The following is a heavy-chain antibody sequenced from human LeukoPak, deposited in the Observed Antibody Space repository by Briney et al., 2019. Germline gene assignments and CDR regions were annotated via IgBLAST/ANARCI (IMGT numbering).Heavy chain of an antibody. D-gene: IGHD1-26*01. J-gene: IGHJ4*02. CDR1: GFIFCSYS. CDR3: ARGGLGSWTFDS. CDR2: FSSCGSTI. Sequence: GGSLRLSCAASGFIFCSYSVNGVRRAPGKGLEWVSYFSSCGSTIYYADSVKGRFTISRDNAKYSLHLQMDSLRAEATAVYSCARGGLGSWTFDSWGQGTLVTVSS. V-gene: IGHV3-48*04.